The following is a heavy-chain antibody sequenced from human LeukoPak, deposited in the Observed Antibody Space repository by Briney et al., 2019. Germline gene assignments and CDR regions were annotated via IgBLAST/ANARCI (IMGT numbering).Heavy chain of an antibody. Sequence: ASVKVSCKVSGYTLTELSMHWVRQAPGKGLEWMGGFDPEDGETIYAQKFQGRVTMTEDTSTDTAYMELSSLRSEDTAVYYCARLYSGYDFGHDAFDIWGQGTMVTVSS. D-gene: IGHD5-12*01. CDR1: GYTLTELS. J-gene: IGHJ3*02. V-gene: IGHV1-24*01. CDR2: FDPEDGET. CDR3: ARLYSGYDFGHDAFDI.